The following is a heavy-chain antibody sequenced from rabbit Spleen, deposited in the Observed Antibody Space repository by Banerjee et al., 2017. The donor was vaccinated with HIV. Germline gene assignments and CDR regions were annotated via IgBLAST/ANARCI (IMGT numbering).Heavy chain of an antibody. Sequence: QSLEESGGGLVKPGAPLTLTCKASGFDLSSYYYLCWVRQAPGKGLECIVCIYGGSSGSTYYASWAKGRFTISKTSSTTVTLQMTSLTAADTATYFCARYVYGRGDYDLWGPGTLVTVS. CDR3: ARYVYGRGDYDL. J-gene: IGHJ4*01. CDR2: IYGGSSGST. D-gene: IGHD1-1*01. CDR1: GFDLSSYYY. V-gene: IGHV1S40*01.